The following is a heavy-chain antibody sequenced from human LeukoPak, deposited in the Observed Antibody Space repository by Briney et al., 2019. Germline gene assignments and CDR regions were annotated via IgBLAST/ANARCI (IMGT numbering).Heavy chain of an antibody. D-gene: IGHD1-26*01. CDR1: GYSISSGYY. CDR2: IYHSGST. Sequence: PSETLSLTCAVSGYSISSGYYWGWIRQPPGKGLEWIGSIYHSGSTYYNPSLKSRVTISVDTSKNQFSLKLSSVTAADTAVYYCARAYYGLGPCVLDYWGQGTLVTVSS. J-gene: IGHJ4*02. CDR3: ARAYYGLGPCVLDY. V-gene: IGHV4-38-2*01.